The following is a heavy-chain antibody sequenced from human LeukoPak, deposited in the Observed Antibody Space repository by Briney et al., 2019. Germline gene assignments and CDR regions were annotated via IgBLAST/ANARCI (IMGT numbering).Heavy chain of an antibody. CDR1: GFTFNYYA. CDR3: ARHDSFIPY. CDR2: ISDNEEVP. Sequence: PGGSLRLSCAASGFTFNYYAMSWVRQAPGKGLEWVSGISDNEEVPYYTDSVKGRFTISRDNAKNTVYLQLNNLRADDTAVYFCARHDSFIPYWGQGTLVSVSS. D-gene: IGHD5-18*01. V-gene: IGHV3-23*01. J-gene: IGHJ4*02.